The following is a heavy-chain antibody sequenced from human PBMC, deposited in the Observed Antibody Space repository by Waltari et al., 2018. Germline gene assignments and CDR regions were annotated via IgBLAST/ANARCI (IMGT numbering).Heavy chain of an antibody. CDR3: GRIAFGDDGGYCQY. CDR2: MHYRGST. J-gene: IGHJ1*01. Sequence: QLQLQESGPGLVRPSETLSLTCTVSGGSITTNYNWAWIRQPPGKGLEWMGNMHYRGSTFYNPSLMSRVTISLDTSKNQFSLTLTSVDAADTAVYFCGRIAFGDDGGYCQYWGQGTLVTVSS. V-gene: IGHV4-39*01. CDR1: GGSITTNYN. D-gene: IGHD4-17*01.